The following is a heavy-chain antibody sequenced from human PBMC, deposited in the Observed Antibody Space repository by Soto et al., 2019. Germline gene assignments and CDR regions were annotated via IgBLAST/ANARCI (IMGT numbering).Heavy chain of an antibody. V-gene: IGHV4-39*07. CDR2: IFYLGSS. Sequence: ETLSLTCTVSGDSIISSDFYWGWVRQPPGKGLEWIGSIFYLGSSYYNPSLKSRLAMSLDTSKNQFSLRLTSVTAADTAVYFCARDWGSSGWPNWGQGTLVTVSS. J-gene: IGHJ4*02. D-gene: IGHD6-19*01. CDR1: GDSIISSDFY. CDR3: ARDWGSSGWPN.